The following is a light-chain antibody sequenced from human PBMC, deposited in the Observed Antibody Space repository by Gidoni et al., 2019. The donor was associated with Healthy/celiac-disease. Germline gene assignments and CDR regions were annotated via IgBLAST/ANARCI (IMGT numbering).Light chain of an antibody. Sequence: EIVLTQSPGTLSLSPGERATLSCRASQSVSSSYLALYQQKPGQAPRLLIYSASSRASRIPDRFSVSGSGTDFTLTLTRLDPEDFAVSSCQQYGSSPPSYTFGQGTKLEIK. V-gene: IGKV3-20*01. J-gene: IGKJ2*01. CDR2: SAS. CDR3: QQYGSSPPSYT. CDR1: QSVSSSY.